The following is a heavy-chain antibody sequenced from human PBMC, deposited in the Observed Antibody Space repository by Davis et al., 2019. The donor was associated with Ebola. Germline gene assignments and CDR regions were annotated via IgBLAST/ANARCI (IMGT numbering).Heavy chain of an antibody. CDR1: GFTFSSYW. V-gene: IGHV3-74*01. CDR3: ARVPYGDSWRWFDP. CDR2: VNLDGRKT. J-gene: IGHJ5*02. D-gene: IGHD4-17*01. Sequence: PGGSLRLSCAASGFTFSSYWLHRVRQAPAKGLVWVSRVNLDGRKTTYADSVKGRFTISRDNAKNTLYLQMNSLRADDTGVYYCARVPYGDSWRWFDPWGQGTLVTVSS.